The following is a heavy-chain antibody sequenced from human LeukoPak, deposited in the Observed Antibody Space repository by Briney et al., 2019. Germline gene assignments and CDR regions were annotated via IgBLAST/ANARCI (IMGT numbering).Heavy chain of an antibody. Sequence: GGSLRLSCAASGFTFSSYGMHWVRQAPGKGLEWVAVIWYDGSNKYYADSVKGRFTISRDNSKNTLYLQMNSLRAEDTAVYYCARDPMVRDITNFDYWGQGTLVTVSS. CDR1: GFTFSSYG. J-gene: IGHJ4*02. CDR3: ARDPMVRDITNFDY. CDR2: IWYDGSNK. V-gene: IGHV3-30*19. D-gene: IGHD3-10*01.